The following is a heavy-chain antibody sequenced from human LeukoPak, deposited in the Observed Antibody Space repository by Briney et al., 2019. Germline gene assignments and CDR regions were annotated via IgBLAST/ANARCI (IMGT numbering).Heavy chain of an antibody. Sequence: ASVEVSCKASGYTFNNYGISWVRQAPGQGLEWMGWISAYNGNTNSAQKFHDRVTMTTDTSTRTAYMELRSLTSDDTAAYYCARDKDYYDSPNYWGQGTLVTVSS. D-gene: IGHD3-22*01. J-gene: IGHJ4*02. V-gene: IGHV1-18*01. CDR1: GYTFNNYG. CDR3: ARDKDYYDSPNY. CDR2: ISAYNGNT.